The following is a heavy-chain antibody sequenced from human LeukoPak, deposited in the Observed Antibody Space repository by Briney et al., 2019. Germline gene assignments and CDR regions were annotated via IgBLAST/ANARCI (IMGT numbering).Heavy chain of an antibody. CDR3: ARESSGYYWYFDL. Sequence: SETLSLTCTVSGGSISSYDWSWIRQPPGKGLEWIGYIYYSGSTNYNPSLKSRVTISVDTSKNQFSLKLSSVTAADTAVYYCARESSGYYWYFDLWGRGTLVTVSS. CDR1: GGSISSYD. V-gene: IGHV4-59*01. J-gene: IGHJ2*01. CDR2: IYYSGST. D-gene: IGHD3-22*01.